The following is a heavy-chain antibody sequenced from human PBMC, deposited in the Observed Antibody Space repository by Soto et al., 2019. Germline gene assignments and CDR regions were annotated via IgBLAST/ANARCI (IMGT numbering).Heavy chain of an antibody. CDR2: IIPILGIA. CDR3: ARDPVYYDSSGYPDY. Sequence: ASLKVSCKAFGGTFSIYTISWVRQAPGQGLEWMGRIIPILGIANYAQKFQGRVTITADKSTSTAYMELSSLRSEDTAVYYCARDPVYYDSSGYPDYWGQGTLVTVSS. CDR1: GGTFSIYT. J-gene: IGHJ4*02. V-gene: IGHV1-69*04. D-gene: IGHD3-22*01.